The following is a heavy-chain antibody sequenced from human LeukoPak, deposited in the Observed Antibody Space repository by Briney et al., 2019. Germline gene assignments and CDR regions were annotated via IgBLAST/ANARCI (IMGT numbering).Heavy chain of an antibody. V-gene: IGHV4-59*01. CDR1: GVSISRYY. D-gene: IGHD4-17*01. CDR2: IYYTEST. Sequence: SETLSLTCTVSGVSISRYYWSWVRQPPGKGLEWIGYIYYTESTNYNPSLKSRVTISADTSKNHFSLKLRSVTAADTAVYFCARHTVTTFSDWFDPWGQGTLVTVSS. J-gene: IGHJ5*02. CDR3: ARHTVTTFSDWFDP.